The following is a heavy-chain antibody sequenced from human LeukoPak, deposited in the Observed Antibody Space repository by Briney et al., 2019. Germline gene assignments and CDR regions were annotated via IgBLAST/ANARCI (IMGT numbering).Heavy chain of an antibody. CDR2: IGTAGDT. Sequence: PGGSLRLSCAASGFTFSSYDMHWVRQATGKGLEWVSAIGTAGDTYYPGSVKGRFTISRENAKNSLYLQMNSLRAGDTAVYYCARATHCGSDAASDAFDIWGQGTMVTVSS. J-gene: IGHJ3*02. CDR1: GFTFSSYD. V-gene: IGHV3-13*01. CDR3: ARATHCGSDAASDAFDI. D-gene: IGHD2-21*02.